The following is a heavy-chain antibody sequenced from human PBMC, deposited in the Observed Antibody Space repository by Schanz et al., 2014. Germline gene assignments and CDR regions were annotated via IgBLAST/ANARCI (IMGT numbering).Heavy chain of an antibody. Sequence: VQLLESGGGLVQPGGSLRISCAASGFTFRSYGMHWVRQAPGKGLEWVALISYDGSSKNHADSVQGRFTISRDNAKNSLYLQMNSLRAEDTAVYYCARPSDSSWYMDVWGKGTTVTVSS. D-gene: IGHD2-21*02. J-gene: IGHJ6*03. CDR1: GFTFRSYG. CDR3: ARPSDSSWYMDV. V-gene: IGHV3-33*08. CDR2: ISYDGSSK.